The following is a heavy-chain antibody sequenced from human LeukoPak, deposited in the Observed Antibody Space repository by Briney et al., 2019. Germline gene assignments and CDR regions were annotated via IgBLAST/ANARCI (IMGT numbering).Heavy chain of an antibody. J-gene: IGHJ4*02. D-gene: IGHD6-6*01. CDR2: ISPTGSTT. CDR3: ARGPNSNWSGLDF. V-gene: IGHV3-74*01. Sequence: GGSLRLSCTASGFSFSGHWMHWAPQLPGKGLVWVSRISPTGSTTSYADSVKGRFTVSRDNAKDTLYLQVNNLRAEDTAVYYCARGPNSNWSGLDFWGQGTLVAVSS. CDR1: GFSFSGHW.